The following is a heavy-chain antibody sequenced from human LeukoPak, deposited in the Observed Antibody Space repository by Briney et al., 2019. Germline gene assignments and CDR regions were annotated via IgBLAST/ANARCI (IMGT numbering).Heavy chain of an antibody. J-gene: IGHJ4*02. CDR3: ARYGSGTSYITNYFDY. D-gene: IGHD3-10*01. Sequence: GGSLRLSCAASGFTFSSYSMNWVRQAPGKGLEWVSYISSDSRTIYYADSVKGRFTISRDNAKNSLYLQMKSLRDEDTAVYYCARYGSGTSYITNYFDYWGQGTLGTASS. CDR1: GFTFSSYS. V-gene: IGHV3-48*02. CDR2: ISSDSRTI.